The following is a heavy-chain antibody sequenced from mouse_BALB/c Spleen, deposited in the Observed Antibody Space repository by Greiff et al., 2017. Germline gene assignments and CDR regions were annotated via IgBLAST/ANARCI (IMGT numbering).Heavy chain of an antibody. Sequence: DVQLQESGPGLVKPSQSLSLTCSVTGYSITSGYYWNWIRQFPGNKLEWMGYISYDGSNNYNPSLKNRISITRDTSKNQFFLKLNSVTTEDTATYYCAICGNYGGYFDVWGAGTTVTVSS. CDR1: GYSITSGYY. D-gene: IGHD2-1*01. J-gene: IGHJ1*01. V-gene: IGHV3-6*02. CDR3: AICGNYGGYFDV. CDR2: ISYDGSN.